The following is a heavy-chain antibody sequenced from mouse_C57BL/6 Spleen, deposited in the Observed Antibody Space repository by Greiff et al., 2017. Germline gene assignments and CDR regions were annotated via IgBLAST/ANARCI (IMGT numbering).Heavy chain of an antibody. V-gene: IGHV1-64*01. CDR2: IHPNSGST. Sequence: VQLQQPGAELVKPGASVKLSCKASGYTFTSYWMHWVKQRPGQGLEWIGMIHPNSGSTNYNEKFKSKATLTVDKSSSTAYMQLSSLTSEDSAVYYCARSDCTCAMDYWGQGTSVTVSS. CDR3: ARSDCTCAMDY. CDR1: GYTFTSYW. J-gene: IGHJ4*01. D-gene: IGHD2-13*01.